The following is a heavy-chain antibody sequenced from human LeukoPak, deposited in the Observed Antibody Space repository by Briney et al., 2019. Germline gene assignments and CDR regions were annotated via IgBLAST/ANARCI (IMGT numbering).Heavy chain of an antibody. D-gene: IGHD4-23*01. CDR1: GGTFSSYA. J-gene: IGHJ4*02. CDR3: ARAMDYGGNSVVPPSDY. CDR2: IIPIFGTA. V-gene: IGHV1-69*01. Sequence: SVKASCKASGGTFSSYAISWVRQAPGQGLEWMGGIIPIFGTANYAPKFQGRVTITADESTSTAYMELSSLRSEDTAVYYCARAMDYGGNSVVPPSDYWGQGTLVTVSS.